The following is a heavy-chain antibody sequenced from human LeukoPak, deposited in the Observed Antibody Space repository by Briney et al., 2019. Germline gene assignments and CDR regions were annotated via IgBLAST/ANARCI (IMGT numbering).Heavy chain of an antibody. V-gene: IGHV3-74*01. CDR1: GFTFSSYW. D-gene: IGHD6-19*01. Sequence: GGSLRLSCAASGFTFSSYWMHWVRQTPGKGLVWVSRINSDGSSTSYADSVKGRFTISRDNAKNTLYLQMNSLRAEDTAVYYCARMRGSSGWGYYYYYMDVWGKGTTVTISS. CDR2: INSDGSST. J-gene: IGHJ6*03. CDR3: ARMRGSSGWGYYYYYMDV.